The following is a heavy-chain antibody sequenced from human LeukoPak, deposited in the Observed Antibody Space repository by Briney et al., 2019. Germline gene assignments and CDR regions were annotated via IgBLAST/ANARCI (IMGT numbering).Heavy chain of an antibody. Sequence: GASVKVSCKASGYTFTSYYMHWVRQAPGQGLEWMGIINPSGGSTSYAQKFQGRVTMTRDTSTSTVYMELSSLRSEDTAGYSCARVAYCGSDCYSGKEGYYFAYWGQGTLVTVSS. CDR3: ARVAYCGSDCYSGKEGYYFAY. V-gene: IGHV1-46*01. CDR1: GYTFTSYY. J-gene: IGHJ4*02. CDR2: INPSGGST. D-gene: IGHD2-21*02.